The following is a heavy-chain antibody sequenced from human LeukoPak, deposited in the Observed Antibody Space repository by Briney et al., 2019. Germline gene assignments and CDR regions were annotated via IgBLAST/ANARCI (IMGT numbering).Heavy chain of an antibody. CDR2: IYYSGST. V-gene: IGHV4-31*03. CDR3: ARDNLGSGSYPLGSD. D-gene: IGHD3-22*01. Sequence: SETLSLTCTVSGGSINSGGYYWNWIRQHPGKGLEWIGYIYYSGSTDYNPSLKNRVTISVDTSKNQFSLKLTPVTAADTAVYYCARDNLGSGSYPLGSDWGQGTLVTVSS. CDR1: GGSINSGGYY. J-gene: IGHJ4*02.